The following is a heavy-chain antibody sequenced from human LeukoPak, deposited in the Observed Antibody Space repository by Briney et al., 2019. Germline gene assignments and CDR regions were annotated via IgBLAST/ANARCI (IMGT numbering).Heavy chain of an antibody. D-gene: IGHD6-19*01. CDR3: AKDRDSSGWTGGFDY. Sequence: PGGSLRLSCAASGFTFDDYAMHWVRQAPGKGLEWVSGISWNSGSIGYADSVKGRFTIPRDNAKNSLYLQMNSLRAEDMALYYCAKDRDSSGWTGGFDYWGQGTLVTVSS. CDR1: GFTFDDYA. CDR2: ISWNSGSI. J-gene: IGHJ4*02. V-gene: IGHV3-9*03.